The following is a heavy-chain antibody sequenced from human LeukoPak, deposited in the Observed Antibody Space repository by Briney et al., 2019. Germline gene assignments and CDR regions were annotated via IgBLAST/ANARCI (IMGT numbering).Heavy chain of an antibody. CDR2: INHSGST. CDR3: ARDLLLPAAIENWFDP. J-gene: IGHJ5*02. V-gene: IGHV4-34*01. D-gene: IGHD2-2*01. CDR1: GGSSSGDY. Sequence: ETLSLTRAVYGGSSSGDYCSWIRQPPRTGLEWIGEINHSGSTNYNPSLKSRVTISVDTSKNQFSMKMSSVTAADTAVYYCARDLLLPAAIENWFDPWGQGTLVTVSS.